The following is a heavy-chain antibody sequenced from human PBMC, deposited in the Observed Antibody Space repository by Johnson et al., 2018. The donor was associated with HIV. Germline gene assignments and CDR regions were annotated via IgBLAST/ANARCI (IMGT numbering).Heavy chain of an antibody. D-gene: IGHD2-8*01. J-gene: IGHJ3*02. Sequence: MLLVESGGGLVHPGGSLRLSCTASGFTVSSNYMSWVRQAPGKGLEWVSVIYSGGSTYYADSVKGRFTISRDNSKNTLYLQINSLRAEDTAVYYCARDSNRYACDIWGQGTMVTVST. CDR2: IYSGGST. CDR1: GFTVSSNY. V-gene: IGHV3-66*01. CDR3: ARDSNRYACDI.